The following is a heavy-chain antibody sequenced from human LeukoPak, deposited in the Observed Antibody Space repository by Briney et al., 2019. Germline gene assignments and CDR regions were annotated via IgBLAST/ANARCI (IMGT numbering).Heavy chain of an antibody. CDR1: GGTMRNYY. Sequence: SETLSLTCTVSGGTMRNYYWTWIRQSPGKGLEWIGYIYDSGITTYNPSLKGRVTISTDMSKKEFSLKLTSVTAADTAVYYCARDRDEYNYRGVDVWGQGTTVIVSS. CDR2: IYDSGIT. CDR3: ARDRDEYNYRGVDV. V-gene: IGHV4-59*01. D-gene: IGHD1-1*01. J-gene: IGHJ6*02.